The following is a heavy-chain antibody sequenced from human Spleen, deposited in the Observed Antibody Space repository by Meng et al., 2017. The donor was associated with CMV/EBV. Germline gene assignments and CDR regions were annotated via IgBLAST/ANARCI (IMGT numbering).Heavy chain of an antibody. CDR2: INPHSGGT. D-gene: IGHD3-10*01. V-gene: IGHV1-2*04. J-gene: IGHJ5*02. CDR1: GYTFTTYG. Sequence: QVQLVQAGSELKKPGALVKVYCKASGYTFTTYGMNWVRQVPGQGLEWMGWINPHSGGTNYAKKFQGWVTLTRETSITTAYRELTRLKSDDQAVYYCARGGGTVVRAVDNWFDPWGQGTLVTVSS. CDR3: ARGGGTVVRAVDNWFDP.